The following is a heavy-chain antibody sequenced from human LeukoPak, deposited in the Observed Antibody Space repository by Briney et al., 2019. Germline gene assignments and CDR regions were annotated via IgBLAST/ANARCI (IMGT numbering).Heavy chain of an antibody. J-gene: IGHJ3*02. CDR3: ARNKRADI. CDR1: GFTFSNYW. Sequence: GGSLRLSCAASGFTFSNYWMSWVRQAPGKGLEWVANINQDGSVKYYVDSVKGRFTITRDNAKNSLSLQMISLRAEDTAVYYCARNKRADIWGQGTMVTVSS. CDR2: INQDGSVK. V-gene: IGHV3-7*01. D-gene: IGHD1/OR15-1a*01.